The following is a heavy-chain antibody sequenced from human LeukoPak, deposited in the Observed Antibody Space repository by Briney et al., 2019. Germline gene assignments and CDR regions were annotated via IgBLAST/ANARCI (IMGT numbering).Heavy chain of an antibody. V-gene: IGHV5-51*01. CDR1: GYSFTSYW. D-gene: IGHD6-19*01. CDR3: ARGTGIAVAGTSAFDI. Sequence: GESLKISCKGSGYSFTSYWIGWVRQMPGKGLEWMGIIYPGDSDTRYSPSFQGQVTISADKSISTAYLQWSSLKASDTAMYYCARGTGIAVAGTSAFDIWGQGTMVTVSS. J-gene: IGHJ3*02. CDR2: IYPGDSDT.